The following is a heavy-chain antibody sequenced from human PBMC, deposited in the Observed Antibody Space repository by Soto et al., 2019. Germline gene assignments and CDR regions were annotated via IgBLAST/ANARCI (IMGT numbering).Heavy chain of an antibody. V-gene: IGHV4-34*01. D-gene: IGHD6-19*01. J-gene: IGHJ3*01. Sequence: PSETLSLTCDVYGGSFSGYFWNWIRQSPGKGLEWIGKVNHNGRNNYNPSLKSRVIISLDMSKKQISLKLTSVTAADTAVYYCARGGSSDWQVAFDFWGQGTMVTVSS. CDR1: GGSFSGYF. CDR3: ARGGSSDWQVAFDF. CDR2: VNHNGRN.